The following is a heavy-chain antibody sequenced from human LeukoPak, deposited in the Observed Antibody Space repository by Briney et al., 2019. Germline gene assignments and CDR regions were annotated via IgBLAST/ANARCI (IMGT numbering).Heavy chain of an antibody. D-gene: IGHD3-22*01. CDR1: GITLSNYG. Sequence: PGGSLRLSCAVSGITLSNYGMSWVRQAPGKGLEWVAGISGSGGRTNYADSVKGRFTISRDNPKNTLYLQMNSLRAEDTAVYFCAERGVVIRVILVGFHKEAYYFDSWGQGALVTVSS. CDR3: AERGVVIRVILVGFHKEAYYFDS. J-gene: IGHJ4*02. V-gene: IGHV3-23*01. CDR2: ISGSGGRT.